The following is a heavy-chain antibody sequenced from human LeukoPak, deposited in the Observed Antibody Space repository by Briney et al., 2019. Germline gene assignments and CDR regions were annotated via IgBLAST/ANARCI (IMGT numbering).Heavy chain of an antibody. CDR1: GFTFSSYE. Sequence: GGSLRLSCVVSGFTFSSYEMNWVRQAPGKGLEWVSYISSSGSTKYYADSVKGRFTISRDNAKNSLFLQMNSLRAEDTAVYYCARGLMIAVAGNYAFDIWGQGTMVTVSS. CDR2: ISSSGSTK. V-gene: IGHV3-48*03. J-gene: IGHJ3*02. D-gene: IGHD6-19*01. CDR3: ARGLMIAVAGNYAFDI.